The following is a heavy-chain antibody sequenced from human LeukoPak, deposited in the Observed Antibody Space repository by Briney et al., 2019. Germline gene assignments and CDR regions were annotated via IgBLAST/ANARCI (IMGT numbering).Heavy chain of an antibody. CDR2: IYPGDSDT. D-gene: IGHD5-12*01. Sequence: GESLKISCKGSGYSFSNYWIGWVRQMPGKGLEWMGIIYPGDSDTRYSPSFQGQVTISADKSISTAYLQWSSLKASDTAMYYCARQGIVATIGGTFDYWGQGTLVTVSS. CDR3: ARQGIVATIGGTFDY. J-gene: IGHJ4*02. V-gene: IGHV5-51*01. CDR1: GYSFSNYW.